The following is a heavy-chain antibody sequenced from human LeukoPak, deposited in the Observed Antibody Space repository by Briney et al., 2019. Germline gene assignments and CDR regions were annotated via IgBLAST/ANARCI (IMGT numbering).Heavy chain of an antibody. Sequence: GGSLRLSCAASGFTFSSYAMSWVRQAPGKGLEWVSAISGSGGSTYYADSAKGRFTISRDNSKNTLYLQMNSLRAEDTAVYYCAKGYCSSTSCYLYYFDYWGQGTLVTVSS. CDR1: GFTFSSYA. D-gene: IGHD2-2*01. V-gene: IGHV3-23*01. CDR2: ISGSGGST. J-gene: IGHJ4*02. CDR3: AKGYCSSTSCYLYYFDY.